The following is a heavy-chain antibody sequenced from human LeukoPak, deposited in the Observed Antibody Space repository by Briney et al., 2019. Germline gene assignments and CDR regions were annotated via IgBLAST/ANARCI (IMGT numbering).Heavy chain of an antibody. CDR1: GFTFSSYG. V-gene: IGHV3-30*02. CDR3: AKDRVSMVRGVLPY. Sequence: GGSLRLSCAASGFTFSSYGMHWVRQAPGKGLEWVAFIRYDGSNKYYADSVKGRFTISRDNSKNTLYLQMSSLRTEDTAVYYCAKDRVSMVRGVLPYWGQGTLVTVSS. J-gene: IGHJ4*02. D-gene: IGHD3-10*01. CDR2: IRYDGSNK.